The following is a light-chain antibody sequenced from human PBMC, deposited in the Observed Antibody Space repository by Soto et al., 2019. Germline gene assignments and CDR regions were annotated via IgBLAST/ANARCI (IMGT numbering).Light chain of an antibody. V-gene: IGKV3-20*01. J-gene: IGKJ1*01. CDR1: QSVSSSY. CDR2: GAS. Sequence: EIVLTQSPGTLSLSPGERATLSCRASQSVSSSYLAWYQQKPGQAPRLLIYGASSRATGIPDRFSGSGSGTDFTLTISRLEPEDFAVYYWQQYGSSRVTFGQGTKVEIK. CDR3: QQYGSSRVT.